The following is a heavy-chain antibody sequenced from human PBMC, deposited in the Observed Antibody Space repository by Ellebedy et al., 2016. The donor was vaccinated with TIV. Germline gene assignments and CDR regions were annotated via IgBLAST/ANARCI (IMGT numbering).Heavy chain of an antibody. D-gene: IGHD3-10*01. CDR3: ARHGGSGSYYSHYYYGMDV. CDR1: GGSISSSSYY. V-gene: IGHV4-39*01. J-gene: IGHJ6*02. Sequence: MPSETLSLTCTVSGGSISSSSYYWGWIRQPPGKGLEWIGSIYYGGSTYYRPSLKSRVTLSVDTSKNQFSLKLSSVTATDTAVYYCARHGGSGSYYSHYYYGMDVWGQGTTVTVSS. CDR2: IYYGGST.